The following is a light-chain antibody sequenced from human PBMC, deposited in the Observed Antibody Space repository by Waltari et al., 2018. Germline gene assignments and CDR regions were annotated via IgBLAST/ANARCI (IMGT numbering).Light chain of an antibody. Sequence: DIQLTQSPSTLSASVGDSVTITCRASQSLSNWLAWYQQKPGKAPKVLIYKASTLKSAVPSRFSGSGSVTEFTLTISSLQPDDFATYYCQQYRNLWTFGQGTKVEIK. CDR2: KAS. V-gene: IGKV1-5*03. J-gene: IGKJ1*01. CDR1: QSLSNW. CDR3: QQYRNLWT.